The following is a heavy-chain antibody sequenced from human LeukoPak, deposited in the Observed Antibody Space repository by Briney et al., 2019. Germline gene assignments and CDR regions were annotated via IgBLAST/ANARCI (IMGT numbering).Heavy chain of an antibody. CDR1: GYSFTSYW. CDR3: ARTLDIVVVPAAIDWYFDL. Sequence: GESLQISCKGSGYSFTSYWIGWVRPLPGKGLEWMGIIYPGDSDTRYGPSFQGQVTISADKSISTAYLQWSSLKASDTAMYYCARTLDIVVVPAAIDWYFDLWGRGTLVTVSS. CDR2: IYPGDSDT. D-gene: IGHD2-2*01. V-gene: IGHV5-51*01. J-gene: IGHJ2*01.